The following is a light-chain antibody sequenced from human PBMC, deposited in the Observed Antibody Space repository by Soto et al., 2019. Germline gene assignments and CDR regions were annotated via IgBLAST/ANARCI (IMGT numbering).Light chain of an antibody. CDR2: DAS. Sequence: EIVLTQSPATLSLSPGERATLSCRASQSVSSSLAWYQQKPGQAPRLLIYDASNRATGIPARFSGSGSGTDFTLTISSLEPEDFAVYYCKQRSDWPRTFGQGTKVDI. CDR1: QSVSSS. CDR3: KQRSDWPRT. V-gene: IGKV3-11*01. J-gene: IGKJ1*01.